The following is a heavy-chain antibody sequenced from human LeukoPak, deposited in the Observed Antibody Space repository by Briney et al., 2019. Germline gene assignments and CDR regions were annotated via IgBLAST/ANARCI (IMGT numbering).Heavy chain of an antibody. CDR3: ARLIEYSLDY. D-gene: IGHD6-6*01. CDR1: GFTFSSYA. Sequence: GGSLRLSCAASGFTFSSYAMHWVRQAPGKGLEWVAVISYDGSNKYYADSVKGRFTISRDNSKNTLYLQMNSLRAEDTAVYYCARLIEYSLDYWAQGTLVTVSS. CDR2: ISYDGSNK. V-gene: IGHV3-30-3*01. J-gene: IGHJ4*02.